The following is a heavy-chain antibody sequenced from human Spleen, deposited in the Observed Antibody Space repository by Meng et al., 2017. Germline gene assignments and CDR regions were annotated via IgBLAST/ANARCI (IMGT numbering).Heavy chain of an antibody. Sequence: QVQLVQSGAEVKTPGASLKVSCKASGYTFTNYYIHWVRQAPGQGLEWMGGFDPEDGEIIYAQKFQGRVTMTEDTSTDTAYMELSSLRSEDTAMYYCLTDSSGFQGWGQGTLVTVSS. CDR1: GYTFTNYY. D-gene: IGHD3-22*01. CDR2: FDPEDGEI. V-gene: IGHV1-24*01. J-gene: IGHJ4*02. CDR3: LTDSSGFQG.